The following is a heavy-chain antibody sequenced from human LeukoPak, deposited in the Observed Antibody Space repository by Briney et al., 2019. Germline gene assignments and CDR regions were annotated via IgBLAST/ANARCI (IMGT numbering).Heavy chain of an antibody. CDR3: KSGGAAPGSFDN. D-gene: IGHD6-13*01. V-gene: IGHV3-7*01. J-gene: IGHJ4*02. CDR2: IKYDGDEE. Sequence: GGSLRLSCAASGFTFSDYWMSWMRQAPGKGLERVANIKYDGDEEYYVDSVKGRFTISRDNAKNSLYLQLNSLRVEDTAVYYCKSGGAAPGSFDNWGQGTLVTVSP. CDR1: GFTFSDYW.